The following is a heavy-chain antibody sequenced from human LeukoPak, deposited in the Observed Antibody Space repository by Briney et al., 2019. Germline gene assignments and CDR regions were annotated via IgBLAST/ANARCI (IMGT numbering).Heavy chain of an antibody. V-gene: IGHV3-7*03. CDR3: ARDKGFLSFDI. Sequence: PGGSLRLSCAASGFTFSIYWMTWVRQAPGKGLEWVANIKEDGSEKYYVGSVKGRFTISRDNANNSLYLQMNSLRAEDTAVYYCARDKGFLSFDIWGQGTMVTVSS. J-gene: IGHJ3*02. CDR1: GFTFSIYW. D-gene: IGHD2-21*01. CDR2: IKEDGSEK.